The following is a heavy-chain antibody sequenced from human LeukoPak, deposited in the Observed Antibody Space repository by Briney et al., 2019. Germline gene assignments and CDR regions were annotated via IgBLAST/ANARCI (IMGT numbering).Heavy chain of an antibody. V-gene: IGHV3-30*18. CDR2: ISYDGSNK. J-gene: IGHJ4*02. CDR3: AKSGSTVTSYFDY. D-gene: IGHD4-17*01. CDR1: GFTFSSYA. Sequence: GGSLRLSCAASGFTFSSYAMSWVRQAPGKGLEWVAVISYDGSNKYYADSVKGRFTISRDNSKNTLYLQMNSLRAEDTAVYYCAKSGSTVTSYFDYWGQGTLVTVSS.